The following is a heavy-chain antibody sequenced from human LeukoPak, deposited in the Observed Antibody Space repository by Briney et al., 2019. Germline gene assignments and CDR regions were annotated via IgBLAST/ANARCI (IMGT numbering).Heavy chain of an antibody. CDR3: ARDNGDYYDSSGYYTD. Sequence: GGSLRLSCAASGFTVSSNYMSWVRQAPGKGLEWVSVIYSGGSTYYADSVKGRFTITRDNSKNTLYLQMNSLRAEDTAVYYCARDNGDYYDSSGYYTDWGQGTLVTVSS. CDR1: GFTVSSNY. V-gene: IGHV3-66*01. D-gene: IGHD3-22*01. J-gene: IGHJ4*02. CDR2: IYSGGST.